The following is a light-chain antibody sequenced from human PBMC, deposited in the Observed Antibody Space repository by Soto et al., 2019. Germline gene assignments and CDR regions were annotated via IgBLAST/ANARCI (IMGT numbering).Light chain of an antibody. CDR1: SSDVGGYNY. CDR3: SSYTTSNTRQIV. Sequence: QSVRTQPASVSGSPGQSITISCTGTSSDVGGYNYVSWYQQHPGKAPKFMIYDVSNRPSGVSNRFSGSKSGNTASLTISGLQAEDEADYYCSSYTTSNTRQIVFGTG. CDR2: DVS. J-gene: IGLJ1*01. V-gene: IGLV2-14*01.